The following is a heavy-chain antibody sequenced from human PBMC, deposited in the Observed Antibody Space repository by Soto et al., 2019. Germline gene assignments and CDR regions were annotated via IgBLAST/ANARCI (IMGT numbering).Heavy chain of an antibody. CDR3: AKDPWIQLWLGTFDY. D-gene: IGHD5-18*01. V-gene: IGHV3-23*01. Sequence: GGSLRLSCAASGFTFSSYAMSWVRQAPGKGLEWVSAISGSGGSTYYADSVKGRFTISRDNSKNTLYLQMNSLRAEDTAVYYCAKDPWIQLWLGTFDYWGQGTLVTAPQ. J-gene: IGHJ4*02. CDR2: ISGSGGST. CDR1: GFTFSSYA.